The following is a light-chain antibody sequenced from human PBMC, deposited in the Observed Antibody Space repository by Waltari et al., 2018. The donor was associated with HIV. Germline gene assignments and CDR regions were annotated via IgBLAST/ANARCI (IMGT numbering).Light chain of an antibody. CDR2: WSS. J-gene: IGKJ2*01. CDR3: QQYFSVPYT. Sequence: DVVMTQSPDSLAVSLGERATLNCKSNQSLFYTSDNKNFLAWYQQKAGQRPRLLIYWSSTRASWVPDRFSGSGSETDFTLTITSLQAEDVAIYFCQQYFSVPYTFGQGTKLEIK. CDR1: QSLFYTSDNKNF. V-gene: IGKV4-1*01.